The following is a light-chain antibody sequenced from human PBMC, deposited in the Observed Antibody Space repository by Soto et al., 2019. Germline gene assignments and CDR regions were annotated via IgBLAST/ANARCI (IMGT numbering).Light chain of an antibody. CDR3: SSYAGYNNYV. Sequence: QSALTQPPSASGSPGQSVTISCTGTSSDVGGYDYVSWYQQHPGKAPKVMIYEVSKRPSGVPNRFSGSKSGNTASLTVSGLRAEDEADYYCSSYAGYNNYVFGTGTKLTVL. J-gene: IGLJ1*01. CDR2: EVS. V-gene: IGLV2-8*01. CDR1: SSDVGGYDY.